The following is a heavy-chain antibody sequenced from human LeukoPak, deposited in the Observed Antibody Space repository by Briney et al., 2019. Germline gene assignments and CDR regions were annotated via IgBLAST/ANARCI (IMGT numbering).Heavy chain of an antibody. CDR3: ARDPTGSGYSDY. J-gene: IGHJ4*02. CDR2: INPNSGGT. V-gene: IGHV1-2*02. CDR1: GYTFTGYY. Sequence: ASVKVSCKASGYTFTGYYIHWVRQAPGQGLEWMGWINPNSGGTNYAQKFQGRVTMTRDTSITTAYMELNSLRAEDTAVYYCARDPTGSGYSDYWGQEPLDTVSS. D-gene: IGHD3-22*01.